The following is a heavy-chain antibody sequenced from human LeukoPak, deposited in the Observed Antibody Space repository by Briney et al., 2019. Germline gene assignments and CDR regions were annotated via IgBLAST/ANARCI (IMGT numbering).Heavy chain of an antibody. V-gene: IGHV3-30*18. D-gene: IGHD3-16*01. CDR2: ISYDGSNN. CDR3: AKNGGAGFDY. Sequence: ARSLSLSCAASGFTFSSYYMRWVRQAPGKGLEWVAVISYDGSNNYYAASVKGRFTISRDNSKNTLYLQMSSLRAEDRAVYYGAKNGGAGFDYWGQGTLVTVSS. CDR1: GFTFSSYY. J-gene: IGHJ4*02.